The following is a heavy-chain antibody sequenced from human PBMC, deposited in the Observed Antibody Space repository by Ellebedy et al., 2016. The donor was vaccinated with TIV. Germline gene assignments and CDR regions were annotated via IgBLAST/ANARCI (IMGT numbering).Heavy chain of an antibody. CDR1: GFTFSSYA. Sequence: GGSLRLSXAASGFTFSSYAMSWVRQAPGKGLEWVSAISGSGGSTYYADSVKGRFTISRDNSKNTLYLQMNSLRAEDTAVYYCAKGGIVVVIAISVYWGQGTLVTVSS. J-gene: IGHJ4*02. CDR3: AKGGIVVVIAISVY. D-gene: IGHD2-21*01. V-gene: IGHV3-23*01. CDR2: ISGSGGST.